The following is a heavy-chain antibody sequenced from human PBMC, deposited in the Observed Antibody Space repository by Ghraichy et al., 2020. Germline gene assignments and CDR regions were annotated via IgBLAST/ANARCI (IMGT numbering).Heavy chain of an antibody. J-gene: IGHJ4*02. D-gene: IGHD1-1*01. Sequence: GESLNISCAASRFTFSDYYMSWVRQAPGKGLEWVSYISKSGININYADSVKGRFTISRDNAKNSLYLQMNSLRAEDTAVYYCARLQDWNQNFDYWGQGTLVTVSS. CDR2: ISKSGINI. V-gene: IGHV3-11*01. CDR1: RFTFSDYY. CDR3: ARLQDWNQNFDY.